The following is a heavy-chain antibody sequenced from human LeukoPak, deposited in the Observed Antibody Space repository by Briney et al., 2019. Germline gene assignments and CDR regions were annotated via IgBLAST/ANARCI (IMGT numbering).Heavy chain of an antibody. CDR1: GFTFRNYG. CDR2: IWYDGSNQ. V-gene: IGHV3-33*01. Sequence: PGGSLRLSCAASGFTFRNYGMHWVRQAPGKGLEWVALIWYDGSNQDYADSVRGRFTVSRDNSKNTLYLQMNSLRVEDTAVYYCARDPGYSFLDYWGQGTLVTVSS. CDR3: ARDPGYSFLDY. J-gene: IGHJ4*02. D-gene: IGHD2-21*01.